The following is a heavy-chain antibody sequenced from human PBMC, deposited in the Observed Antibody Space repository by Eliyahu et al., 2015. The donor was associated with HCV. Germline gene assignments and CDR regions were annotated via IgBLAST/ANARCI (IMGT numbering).Heavy chain of an antibody. CDR2: IGSKTNSYAT. CDR1: GFXFSGSA. J-gene: IGHJ4*02. Sequence: EVQLVESGGGLVQPGGSLKLSCXASGFXFSGSAMHWVRQASGKGLEWVGRIGSKTNSYATTYAASMKGTFTISRDDSKNTAYLQMNSLKTEDTAVYYCTTSGVNYYYWGQGTPVTVSS. V-gene: IGHV3-73*02. CDR3: TTSGVNYYY. D-gene: IGHD1-7*01.